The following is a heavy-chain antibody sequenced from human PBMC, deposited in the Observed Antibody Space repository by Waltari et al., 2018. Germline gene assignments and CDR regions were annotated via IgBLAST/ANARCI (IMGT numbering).Heavy chain of an antibody. Sequence: EMQLVESGGALVQPGGSLRLSCAASGFPFSTYTMNWVRQAPGQGVGWVAVMTANGLMDYGDSWKGRFIISRDKSKNTLYLEMFRLRVEDTARYYCAKDEGARLAPTFGMDAWGQGTTVIVS. CDR1: GFPFSTYT. CDR3: AKDEGARLAPTFGMDA. V-gene: IGHV3-23*04. D-gene: IGHD6-6*01. CDR2: MTANGLM. J-gene: IGHJ6*02.